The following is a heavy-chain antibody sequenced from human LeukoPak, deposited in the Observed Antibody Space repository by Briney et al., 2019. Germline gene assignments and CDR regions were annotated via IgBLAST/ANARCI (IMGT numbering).Heavy chain of an antibody. Sequence: QSGGSLRLSCAVSGFTFNSYAMSWVRQAPGKGLEWVSTISGSGGSTYYADSVKGRLTISRDNSKNTLYLQMNSLRAEDTAVYYCAKEVGVAAWEDYWGQGTLVTVSS. CDR3: AKEVGVAAWEDY. V-gene: IGHV3-23*01. CDR2: ISGSGGST. CDR1: GFTFNSYA. J-gene: IGHJ4*02. D-gene: IGHD6-13*01.